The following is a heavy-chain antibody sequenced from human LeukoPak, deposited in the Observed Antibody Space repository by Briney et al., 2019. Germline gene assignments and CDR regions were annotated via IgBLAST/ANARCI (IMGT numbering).Heavy chain of an antibody. Sequence: PGGSLRLSCLASKFTFNNYAMTWARQAPGKGLEWVANIKQDGSEKYYVDSVKGRFTISRDNAKNSLYLQMNSLRAEDTAVYYCARKNGLDYWGQGTLVTVSS. J-gene: IGHJ4*02. CDR3: ARKNGLDY. CDR2: IKQDGSEK. CDR1: KFTFNNYA. V-gene: IGHV3-7*01.